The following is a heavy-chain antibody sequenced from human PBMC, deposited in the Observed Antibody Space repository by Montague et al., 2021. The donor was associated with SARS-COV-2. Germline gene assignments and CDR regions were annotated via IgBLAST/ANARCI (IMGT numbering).Heavy chain of an antibody. Sequence: SETLSLTCAVYGGSFSDYYWSWIRQPPGKGLEWIWEINHRGTSKYNTSLKSRVSISLDTSKNQFSLYLSSVTAADTAVYYCARGRQHFNMIVVVMTGGEYYFDYWGQGTLVTVSS. CDR1: GGSFSDYY. V-gene: IGHV4-34*01. D-gene: IGHD3-22*01. CDR3: ARGRQHFNMIVVVMTGGEYYFDY. CDR2: INHRGTS. J-gene: IGHJ4*02.